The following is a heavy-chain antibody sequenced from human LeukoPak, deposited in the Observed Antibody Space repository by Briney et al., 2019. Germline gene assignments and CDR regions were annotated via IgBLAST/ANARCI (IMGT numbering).Heavy chain of an antibody. CDR3: ARGGTGAFDY. D-gene: IGHD2-8*02. CDR1: GFPFTSGFTFSDYY. V-gene: IGHV3-11*06. J-gene: IGHJ4*02. Sequence: GGSLRLSCAASGFPFTSGFTFSDYYMSWIRQAPGKGLEWVSYISSTSTYTNYADSVKGRFTISRDSANNSVYLQMNSLRADDTAIYYCARGGTGAFDYWGQGTLVTVSS. CDR2: ISSTSTYT.